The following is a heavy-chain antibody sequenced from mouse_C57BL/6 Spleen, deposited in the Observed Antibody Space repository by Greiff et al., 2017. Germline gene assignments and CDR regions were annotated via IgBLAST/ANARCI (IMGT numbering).Heavy chain of an antibody. J-gene: IGHJ4*01. CDR3: ARGSYYGSSYEAMDY. D-gene: IGHD1-1*01. CDR1: GYTFTSYW. CDR2: IDPSDSET. V-gene: IGHV1-52*01. Sequence: QVQLQQPGAELVRPGSSVKLSCKASGYTFTSYWMPWVKQRPIQGLEWIGNIDPSDSETHYNQKFKDKATLTVDKSSSTAYMQLSSLTSEDSAVYYCARGSYYGSSYEAMDYWGQGTSVTVSS.